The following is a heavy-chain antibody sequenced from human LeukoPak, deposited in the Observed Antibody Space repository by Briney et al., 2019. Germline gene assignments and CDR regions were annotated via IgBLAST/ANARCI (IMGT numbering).Heavy chain of an antibody. CDR1: GGSFSGYY. J-gene: IGHJ5*02. V-gene: IGHV4-34*01. Sequence: NSSETLSLTCAVYGGSFSGYYWSWIRQPPGKGLEWIGEINHSGSTNYNPSLKSRVTISVDTSKNQFSLKLSSVTAADTAVYYCAGGSFLGFGGLKNWFDPWGQGTLVTVSS. CDR3: AGGSFLGFGGLKNWFDP. CDR2: INHSGST. D-gene: IGHD3-10*01.